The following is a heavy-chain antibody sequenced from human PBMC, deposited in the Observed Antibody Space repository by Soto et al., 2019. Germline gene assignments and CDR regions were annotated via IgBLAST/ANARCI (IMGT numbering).Heavy chain of an antibody. CDR3: ARVPLGYCSSTSCNNWFDP. CDR2: INPNSGGT. V-gene: IGHV1-2*02. D-gene: IGHD2-2*01. CDR1: GYTFTGYY. J-gene: IGHJ5*02. Sequence: ASVKVSCKASGYTFTGYYMHWVQQAPGQGLEWMGWINPNSGGTNYAQKFQGRVTMTRDTSISTAYMELSRLRSDDTAVYYCARVPLGYCSSTSCNNWFDPWGQGTLVTVSS.